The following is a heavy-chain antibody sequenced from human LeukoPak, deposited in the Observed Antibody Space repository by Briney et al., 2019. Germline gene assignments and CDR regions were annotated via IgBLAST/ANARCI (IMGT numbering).Heavy chain of an antibody. Sequence: SETLSLTCTVSGNSFGDYYWGWVRQPPGKGLEWIGNIFYSGSTYYSPSLRSRVTISLDTSRNQFSLKLNSVTAADTAVYYCAKPNGYGLVDIWGQGTMVTVSS. CDR2: IFYSGST. CDR3: AKPNGYGLVDI. J-gene: IGHJ3*02. CDR1: GNSFGDYY. V-gene: IGHV4-38-2*02. D-gene: IGHD3-10*01.